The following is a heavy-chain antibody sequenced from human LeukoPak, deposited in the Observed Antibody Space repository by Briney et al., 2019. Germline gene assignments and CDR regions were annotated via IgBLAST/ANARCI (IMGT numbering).Heavy chain of an antibody. CDR3: ARSLPDYFDY. CDR1: GFTFDDYA. CDR2: ISGDGGTT. J-gene: IGHJ4*02. Sequence: PGGSLGLSCAASGFTFDDYAMHWVRQAPGKGLEWVSLISGDGGTTYSADSVKGRFTISRDNSKNSLYLQMNSLRTEDTALYYCARSLPDYFDYWGQGTLVTVSS. V-gene: IGHV3-43*02.